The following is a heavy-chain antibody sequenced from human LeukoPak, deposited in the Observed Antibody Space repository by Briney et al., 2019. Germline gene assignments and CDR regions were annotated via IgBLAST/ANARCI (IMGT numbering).Heavy chain of an antibody. CDR2: ISGSTSYI. Sequence: GGSLRLSCAASGFTFSSYSMNWVRQAPGKGLEWVSSISGSTSYIYNADSVKGRFTISRDNAKNSLYLLMNSLRAEDTALYYCARDARESSGRKFDYWGQGTLVTVSS. D-gene: IGHD6-19*01. CDR3: ARDARESSGRKFDY. CDR1: GFTFSSYS. V-gene: IGHV3-21*01. J-gene: IGHJ4*02.